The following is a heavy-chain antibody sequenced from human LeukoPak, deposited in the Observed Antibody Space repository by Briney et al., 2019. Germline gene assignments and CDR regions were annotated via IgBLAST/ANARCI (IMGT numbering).Heavy chain of an antibody. J-gene: IGHJ4*02. Sequence: SETLSLTYTVSGGSISSGGYYWSWIRQHPGKGLEWIGYIYYSGSTYYNPSLKSRVTISVDTSKNQFSLKLSSVTAADTAVYYCAREIEAVTTYFDYWGQGTLDTVSS. D-gene: IGHD4-11*01. V-gene: IGHV4-31*03. CDR3: AREIEAVTTYFDY. CDR2: IYYSGST. CDR1: GGSISSGGYY.